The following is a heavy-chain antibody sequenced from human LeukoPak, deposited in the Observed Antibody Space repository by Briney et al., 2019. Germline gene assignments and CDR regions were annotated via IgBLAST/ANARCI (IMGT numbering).Heavy chain of an antibody. D-gene: IGHD3-10*01. Sequence: GGSLRLSCVASGLKVSNNYMSWVRQAPGKGLEWVSVIYSGGSTYYADSVKGRFTSSRDKSKNTLYLEMNSLRVEDTAVYYCARGRITLRAFDIWGQGTMVIVSA. CDR2: IYSGGST. J-gene: IGHJ3*02. V-gene: IGHV3-66*01. CDR3: ARGRITLRAFDI. CDR1: GLKVSNNY.